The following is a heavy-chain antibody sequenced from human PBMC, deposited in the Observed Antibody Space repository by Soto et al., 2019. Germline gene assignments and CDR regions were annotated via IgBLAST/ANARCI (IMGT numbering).Heavy chain of an antibody. CDR1: GGSFSGYY. J-gene: IGHJ6*02. Sequence: QVQLQQWGAGLLKPSETLSLTCAVYGGSFSGYYWSWIRQPPGKGLEWIGEINHSGSTNYNPSLKSRVTISVDTSKNQFSLKLSSVTAADTAVHYCRSTLGMDVWGQGTTVTVSS. D-gene: IGHD4-4*01. CDR3: RSTLGMDV. V-gene: IGHV4-34*01. CDR2: INHSGST.